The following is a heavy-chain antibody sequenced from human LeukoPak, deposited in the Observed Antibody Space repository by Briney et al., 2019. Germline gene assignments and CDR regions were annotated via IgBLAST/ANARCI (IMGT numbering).Heavy chain of an antibody. CDR1: GFTFSSYS. CDR3: ASSYDFWSGYEYYFDY. J-gene: IGHJ4*02. Sequence: PGGSLRLSCAASGFTFSSYSMNWVRQAPGKGLEWVSSISSSSSYIYYADSAKGRFTISRDNAKNSLYLQMNSLRAEDTAVYYCASSYDFWSGYEYYFDYWGQGTLVTVSS. CDR2: ISSSSSYI. D-gene: IGHD3-3*01. V-gene: IGHV3-21*01.